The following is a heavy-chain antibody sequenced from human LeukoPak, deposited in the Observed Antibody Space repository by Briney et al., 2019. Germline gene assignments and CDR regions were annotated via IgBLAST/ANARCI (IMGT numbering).Heavy chain of an antibody. D-gene: IGHD3-3*01. CDR3: ARIYDFWSGYAPPPTGYYYYYMDV. CDR1: GYTFTSYY. CDR2: INPNSGGT. Sequence: GASVKVSCKASGYTFTSYYMHWVRQAPGQGLEWMGWINPNSGGTNYAQKFQGRVTMTRDTSISTAYMELSRLRSDDTAVYYCARIYDFWSGYAPPPTGYYYYYMDVWGKGTTVTVSS. J-gene: IGHJ6*03. V-gene: IGHV1-2*02.